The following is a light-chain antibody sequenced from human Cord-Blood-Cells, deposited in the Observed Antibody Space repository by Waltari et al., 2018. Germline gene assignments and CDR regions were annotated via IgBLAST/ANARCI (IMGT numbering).Light chain of an antibody. V-gene: IGKV3-11*01. CDR3: QQRSNWPLL. J-gene: IGKJ3*01. Sequence: EIVLTQSPATLSLSPGERATLSCRASQGVRSYLAWYQQKPGQAPRLLIYDASNRATGISARFSGSGCGTDFTLTISSLEPDDFAVYYCQQRSNWPLLFGPGTKVDIK. CDR2: DAS. CDR1: QGVRSY.